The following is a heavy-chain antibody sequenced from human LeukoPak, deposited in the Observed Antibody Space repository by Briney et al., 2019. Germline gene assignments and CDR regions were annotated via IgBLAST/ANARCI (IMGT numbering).Heavy chain of an antibody. CDR1: GFTFSSYG. CDR3: ARLSYCSSTSCSDYYYYGMDV. Sequence: GWSLRLSCAASGFTFSSYGMHGVRQAPGKGLEWVAVICYDGSNKYYADSVKGRFTISRDNSKNTLYLQMNSLRAEDTAVYYCARLSYCSSTSCSDYYYYGMDVWGQGTTVTVSS. D-gene: IGHD2-2*01. J-gene: IGHJ6*02. CDR2: ICYDGSNK. V-gene: IGHV3-33*01.